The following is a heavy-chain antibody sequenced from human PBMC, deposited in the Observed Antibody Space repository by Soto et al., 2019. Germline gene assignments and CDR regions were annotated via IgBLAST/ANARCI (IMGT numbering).Heavy chain of an antibody. V-gene: IGHV1-69*08. J-gene: IGHJ6*03. CDR1: GGTFSSYT. CDR3: AREVRPHDPHYMDV. Sequence: QVQLVQSGAEVKKPGSSVKVSCKASGGTFSSYTISWVRQAPGQGLEWMGRIIPILGIANYAQKFQGRVTIYADKSPSKAYKELSRLRSEDTAVYYCAREVRPHDPHYMDVWGKGTTVTVSS. CDR2: IIPILGIA.